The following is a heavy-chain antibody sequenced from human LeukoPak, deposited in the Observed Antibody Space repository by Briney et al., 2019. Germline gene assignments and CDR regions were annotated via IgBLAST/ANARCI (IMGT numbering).Heavy chain of an antibody. V-gene: IGHV1-69*05. D-gene: IGHD3-22*01. CDR3: ARDAYYYDSSGYYTGLPSDY. J-gene: IGHJ4*02. Sequence: SAKVSCKASGGTFSSHAISWVRQAPGQGLEWMGGIIPIFGTANYAQKLQGRVTITTDESTSTAYMELSSLRSEDTAVYYCARDAYYYDSSGYYTGLPSDYWGQGTLVTVSS. CDR1: GGTFSSHA. CDR2: IIPIFGTA.